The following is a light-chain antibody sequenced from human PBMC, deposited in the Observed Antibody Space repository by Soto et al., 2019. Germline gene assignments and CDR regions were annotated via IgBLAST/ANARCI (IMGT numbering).Light chain of an antibody. CDR3: QEYNNWHPIT. CDR1: QSISTK. CDR2: GAS. V-gene: IGKV3-15*01. Sequence: EIVMTQSPGTLSVSPGERATLYCRASQSISTKLAWYQQKPGQAPRLLIYGASTRATGIPARVSGSGSGTEFTLTITSLQSEDFAVYYCQEYNNWHPITFGGGTKVDIK. J-gene: IGKJ4*01.